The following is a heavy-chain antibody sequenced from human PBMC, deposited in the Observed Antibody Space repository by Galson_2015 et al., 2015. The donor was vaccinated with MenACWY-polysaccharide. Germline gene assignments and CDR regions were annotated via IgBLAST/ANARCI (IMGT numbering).Heavy chain of an antibody. CDR2: ISAYNGNT. V-gene: IGHV1-18*01. CDR1: GYIFSHYG. CDR3: ARGRGQLPLQFDY. D-gene: IGHD1-1*01. Sequence: QSGAEVKKSGASVKVSCETSGYIFSHYGVTWIRQAPGQGLEWMGWISAYNGNTDSAQKFQGRVSMTTDTSTSTAYMEPRSLTSDDTAVYYCARGRGQLPLQFDYWGQGVLVTVSS. J-gene: IGHJ4*02.